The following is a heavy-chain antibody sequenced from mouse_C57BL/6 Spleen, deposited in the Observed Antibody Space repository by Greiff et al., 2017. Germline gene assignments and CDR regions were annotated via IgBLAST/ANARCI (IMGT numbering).Heavy chain of an antibody. J-gene: IGHJ3*01. Sequence: EVQLQQSGPGLVKPSQSLSLTCSVTGYSITSGYYWNWIRQFPGNKLEWMGYISYDGSNNYNPSLKNRISITRDTSKNQFFLKLNSVTTEDTATYYCAREGDGSFAYWGQGTLVTVSA. CDR1: GYSITSGYY. V-gene: IGHV3-6*01. D-gene: IGHD2-3*01. CDR3: AREGDGSFAY. CDR2: ISYDGSN.